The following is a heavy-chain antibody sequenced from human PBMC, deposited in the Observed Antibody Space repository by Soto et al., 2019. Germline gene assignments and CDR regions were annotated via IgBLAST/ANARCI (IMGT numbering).Heavy chain of an antibody. D-gene: IGHD2-15*01. Sequence: QVQLVQSGAEVKKPGASVKVSCKASGYTFTSFGISWVRQAPGQGLEWMGWISAYNGNTNYAENLQGRVTMTTDTSTSTADMELMSLRSDDTAVYYCARDHRGGTEAFEIWGQGTMVTVSS. CDR1: GYTFTSFG. CDR2: ISAYNGNT. V-gene: IGHV1-18*01. CDR3: ARDHRGGTEAFEI. J-gene: IGHJ3*02.